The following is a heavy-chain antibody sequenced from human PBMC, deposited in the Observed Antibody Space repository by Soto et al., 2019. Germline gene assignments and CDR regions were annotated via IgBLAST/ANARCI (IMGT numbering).Heavy chain of an antibody. D-gene: IGHD2-2*02. J-gene: IGHJ4*02. CDR1: GFTFSSFS. CDR3: AIIPLYHYY. CDR2: ITGSSITI. Sequence: GGSLRLSCAASGFTFSSFSMTWVRQAPGKGLEWVSYITGSSITIYYADSVKGRFTISRDNAKNSLYLQMNSLRDEDTAFYYCAIIPLYHYYWGQGTLVTVSS. V-gene: IGHV3-48*02.